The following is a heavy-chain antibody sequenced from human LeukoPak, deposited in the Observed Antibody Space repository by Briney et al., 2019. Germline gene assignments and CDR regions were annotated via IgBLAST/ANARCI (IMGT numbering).Heavy chain of an antibody. CDR2: ISAYNGDT. Sequence: ASVKVSCKASGYTFTSYGISWVRQAPGRGLEWMGWISAYNGDTNYAQKLQGRVSMTTDTSTSTVYMELRSLRSDDTAVYYCARVVVVVAATTYNWFDPWGQGTLVTVSS. CDR1: GYTFTSYG. CDR3: ARVVVVVAATTYNWFDP. J-gene: IGHJ5*02. V-gene: IGHV1-18*04. D-gene: IGHD2-15*01.